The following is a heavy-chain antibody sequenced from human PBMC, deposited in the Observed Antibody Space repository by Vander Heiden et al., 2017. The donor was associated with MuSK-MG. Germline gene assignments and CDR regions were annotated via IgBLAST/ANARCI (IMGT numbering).Heavy chain of an antibody. J-gene: IGHJ4*02. D-gene: IGHD3-22*01. V-gene: IGHV3-13*01. CDR3: ARTIPFSVYDSSGLDY. CDR2: IGTAGDT. Sequence: EVQLVESGGGLVQPGGSLRLSCAASGFTFSSYDMHWVRQATGKGLEWVSAIGTAGDTYYPGSVKGRFTISRENAKNSLYLQMNSLGAGDTAVYYCARTIPFSVYDSSGLDYWGQGTLVTVSS. CDR1: GFTFSSYD.